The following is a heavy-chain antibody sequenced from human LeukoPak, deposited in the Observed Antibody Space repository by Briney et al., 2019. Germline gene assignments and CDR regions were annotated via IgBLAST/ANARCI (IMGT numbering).Heavy chain of an antibody. Sequence: GSLRLSCTASGFTFGDYAMSWFRQAPGEGLEWVGFIRSKAYGGTTEYAASVKGRFTISRDDSKSIAYLQMNSLKTEDTAVYYCTRDSATVTTNGMDVWGQGTTVTVSS. V-gene: IGHV3-49*03. CDR1: GFTFGDYA. D-gene: IGHD4-17*01. CDR3: TRDSATVTTNGMDV. J-gene: IGHJ6*02. CDR2: IRSKAYGGTT.